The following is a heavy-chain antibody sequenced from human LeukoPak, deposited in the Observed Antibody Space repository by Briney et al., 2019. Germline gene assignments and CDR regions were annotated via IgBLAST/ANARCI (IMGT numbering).Heavy chain of an antibody. CDR2: ISYDGSNK. CDR3: ARGRHTYSSGWYGFDY. V-gene: IGHV3-30*01. D-gene: IGHD6-19*01. J-gene: IGHJ4*02. Sequence: GGSLRLSCAASGFTFSSYAMHWVRQAPGKGLEWVAVISYDGSNKYYADSVKGRFTTSRDNSKNTLYLQMNSLRAEDTAVYYCARGRHTYSSGWYGFDYWGQGTLVTVSS. CDR1: GFTFSSYA.